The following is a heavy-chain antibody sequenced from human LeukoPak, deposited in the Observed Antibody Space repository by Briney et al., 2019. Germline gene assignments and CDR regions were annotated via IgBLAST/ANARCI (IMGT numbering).Heavy chain of an antibody. CDR3: ATDGITIFGIINFDS. CDR2: ISAYNGNT. V-gene: IGHV1-18*01. CDR1: GYTFTSYG. Sequence: ASVKVSCKASGYTFTSYGISWVRQAPGQGLEWMGWISAYNGNTNYAQKLQGRVTMTEDTSTDTAYMELSSLTSEDTAVYYCATDGITIFGIINFDSWGQGTLVTVSS. J-gene: IGHJ4*02. D-gene: IGHD3-3*01.